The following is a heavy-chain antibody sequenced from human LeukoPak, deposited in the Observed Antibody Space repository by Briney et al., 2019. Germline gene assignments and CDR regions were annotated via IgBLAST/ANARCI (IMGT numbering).Heavy chain of an antibody. CDR1: GGTFSSHA. V-gene: IGHV1-69*13. CDR3: ARGKNYGGNFDY. CDR2: IIPIFGTA. J-gene: IGHJ4*02. Sequence: EASVKVSCKASGGTFSSHAISWVRQAPGQGLEWMGGIIPIFGTANYAQKFQGRVTITADESTSTAYMELSSLRSEDTAVYYCARGKNYGGNFDYWGQGTLVTVSS. D-gene: IGHD4-23*01.